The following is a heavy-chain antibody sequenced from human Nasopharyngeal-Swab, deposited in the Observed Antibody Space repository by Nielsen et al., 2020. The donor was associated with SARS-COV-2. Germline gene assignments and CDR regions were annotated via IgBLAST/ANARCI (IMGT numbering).Heavy chain of an antibody. J-gene: IGHJ5*02. D-gene: IGHD2-15*01. Sequence: ASVKVSCKASGYTFTRYYIHWVRQDPGQGLEWMGIINHGGGSARYSQHFQGRVTMTRDTSTSTVYMELSSLRSEDTSVYYCAMGGDPREVVAATYYFDPWGQGTTVTVSS. CDR1: GYTFTRYY. CDR3: AMGGDPREVVAATYYFDP. CDR2: INHGGGSA. V-gene: IGHV1-46*01.